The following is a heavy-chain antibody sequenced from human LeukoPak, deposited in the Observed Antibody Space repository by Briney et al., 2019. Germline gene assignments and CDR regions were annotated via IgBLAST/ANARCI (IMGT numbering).Heavy chain of an antibody. J-gene: IGHJ4*02. CDR1: GYTFTSYY. CDR2: INPSGGST. D-gene: IGHD4-17*01. CDR3: ARDKGNDYGDYDGVYYFDY. V-gene: IGHV1-46*01. Sequence: GASVKVSCKASGYTFTSYYMHWVRQAPGQGLEWMGIINPSGGSTSYAQKFQGRVTMTRDMSTSTVYMELSSLRSEDMAVYYCARDKGNDYGDYDGVYYFDYWGQGTLVTVSS.